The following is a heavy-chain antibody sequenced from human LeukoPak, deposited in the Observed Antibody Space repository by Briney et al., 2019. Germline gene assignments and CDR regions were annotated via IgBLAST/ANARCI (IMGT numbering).Heavy chain of an antibody. J-gene: IGHJ4*02. D-gene: IGHD3-22*01. CDR2: IVGSGDRT. CDR1: GVTFSNYA. Sequence: GGSLRLSCGASGVTFSNYAMTWVRQVPGKGLEWVSSIVGSGDRTYNADSVKGRFTISRDNSQNTLYLEMSSQRAEDTAIYYCAKMDTFHYDSSASYFDHWGQGTLVTVSS. CDR3: AKMDTFHYDSSASYFDH. V-gene: IGHV3-23*01.